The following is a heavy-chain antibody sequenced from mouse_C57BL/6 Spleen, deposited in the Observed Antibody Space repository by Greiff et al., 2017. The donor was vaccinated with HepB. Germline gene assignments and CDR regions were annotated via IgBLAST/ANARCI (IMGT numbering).Heavy chain of an antibody. CDR3: ARGYYGSSPDY. V-gene: IGHV1-52*01. J-gene: IGHJ2*01. CDR2: IDPSDSET. CDR1: GYTFTSYW. D-gene: IGHD1-1*01. Sequence: QVQLKQPGAELVRPGSSVKLSCKASGYTFTSYWMHWVKQRPIQGLEWIGNIDPSDSETHYNQKFKDKATLTVDKSSSTAYMQLSSLTSEDSAVYYCARGYYGSSPDYWGQGTTLTVSS.